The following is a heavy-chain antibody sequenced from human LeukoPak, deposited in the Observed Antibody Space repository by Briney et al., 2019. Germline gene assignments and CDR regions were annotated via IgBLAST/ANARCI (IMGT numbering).Heavy chain of an antibody. J-gene: IGHJ4*02. CDR2: ISGSSGNI. CDR1: GFTFSSYS. V-gene: IGHV3-48*02. Sequence: GGSLRLSCAASGFTFSSYSMNWVRQAPGKGLEWVSYISGSSGNIDYADSVKGRFTVSRDNAENSLYLQMNSLGDEDTAVYYCARDLNWAFDYWGQGTLVTVSS. CDR3: ARDLNWAFDY. D-gene: IGHD7-27*01.